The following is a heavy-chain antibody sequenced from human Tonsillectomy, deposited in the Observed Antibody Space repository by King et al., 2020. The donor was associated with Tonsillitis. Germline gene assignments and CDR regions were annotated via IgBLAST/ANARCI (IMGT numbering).Heavy chain of an antibody. CDR3: ARDTGGWRTFDY. J-gene: IGHJ4*02. Sequence: QLVQSGAEVKKPGASVKVSCQASGYSFTGYSIHWVRQAPGQGLEWMGRINPDSGGADYALRFEGRVTMTRDTSIRSAYLEMSSLRSDDTAVYFCARDTGGWRTFDYWGQGTLVTVSS. V-gene: IGHV1-2*06. CDR1: GYSFTGYS. CDR2: INPDSGGA. D-gene: IGHD6-19*01.